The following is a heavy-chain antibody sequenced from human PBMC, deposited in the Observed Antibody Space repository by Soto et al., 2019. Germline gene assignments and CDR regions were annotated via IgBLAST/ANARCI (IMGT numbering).Heavy chain of an antibody. V-gene: IGHV3-30*18. CDR1: GCTFSSYG. J-gene: IGHJ6*02. CDR3: AKVITMVRGVIRPHHYYYGMDV. CDR2: ISYDGSNK. Sequence: GGSLRLSCAAAGCTFSSYGMHWVRKEPGKGLEWVAVISYDGSNKYYADSVKGRFTISRDNSKNTLYLQMNSLRAEDTAVYYCAKVITMVRGVIRPHHYYYGMDVWGQGTTVTVSS. D-gene: IGHD3-10*01.